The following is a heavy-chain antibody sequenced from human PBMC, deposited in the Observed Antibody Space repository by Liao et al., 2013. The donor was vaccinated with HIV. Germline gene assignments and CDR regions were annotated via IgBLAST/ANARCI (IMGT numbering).Heavy chain of an antibody. V-gene: IGHV4-34*02. CDR3: ASVGVKSYGYYFDD. Sequence: QVQLQSWGAGMLKPSETLSLTCDVHGGSLSGFYWNWIRQPPGRGLEWIGEVTYSGSKNYNSSLESRVDISMDSPKNQFSLRLSSVTAADTAVYYCASVGVKSYGYYFDDWGQGILVTVSS. J-gene: IGHJ4*02. CDR2: VTYSGSK. CDR1: GGSLSGFY. D-gene: IGHD3-16*01.